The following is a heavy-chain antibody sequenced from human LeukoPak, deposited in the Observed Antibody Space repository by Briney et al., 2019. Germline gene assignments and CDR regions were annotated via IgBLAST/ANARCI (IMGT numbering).Heavy chain of an antibody. V-gene: IGHV4-39*07. D-gene: IGHD3-10*01. CDR2: IFYGGSS. Sequence: SETLSLTCTVSGDSIYNSDYYWGWIRRPPGKGLEWIGSIFYGGSSYYNPSLESRVTVSIAPSKSQFSLNLRFVTAADTAVYYCARFGSRIGTGASFGFESWGQGTLVLVSS. CDR1: GDSIYNSDYY. CDR3: ARFGSRIGTGASFGFES. J-gene: IGHJ4*02.